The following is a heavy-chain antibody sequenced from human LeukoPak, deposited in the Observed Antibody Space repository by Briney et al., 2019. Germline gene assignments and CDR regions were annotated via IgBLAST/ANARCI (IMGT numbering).Heavy chain of an antibody. CDR3: AKAEMADLDY. CDR1: GFAFSSYD. D-gene: IGHD5-24*01. CDR2: LTTDGGST. J-gene: IGHJ4*02. Sequence: GGSLRLSCAASGFAFSSYDMSWVRQAPGKGLEWVSSLTTDGGSTEYADSVKGRFTISRDNSKNTLYLQMNSLRAEDTAVYYCAKAEMADLDYWGQGTLVTVSS. V-gene: IGHV3-23*01.